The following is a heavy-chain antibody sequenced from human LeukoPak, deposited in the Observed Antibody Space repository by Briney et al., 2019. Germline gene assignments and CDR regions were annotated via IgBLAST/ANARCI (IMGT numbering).Heavy chain of an antibody. Sequence: PGGSLRLSCAASGFTFSSYWMSWVRQAPGKGLEWVANIKQDGSEKYYVDSVKGRFTISRDNAKNSLYLQMNSLRAEDTAVYYCARGGRGSTYGLFDYWSQGTLVTVSS. CDR1: GFTFSSYW. D-gene: IGHD5-18*01. V-gene: IGHV3-7*01. CDR3: ARGGRGSTYGLFDY. J-gene: IGHJ4*02. CDR2: IKQDGSEK.